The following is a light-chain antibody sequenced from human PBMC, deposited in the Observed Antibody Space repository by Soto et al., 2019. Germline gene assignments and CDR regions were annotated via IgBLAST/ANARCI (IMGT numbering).Light chain of an antibody. CDR2: GAS. CDR3: QQYNNWPPWT. V-gene: IGKV3-15*01. CDR1: QSVSSN. J-gene: IGKJ1*01. Sequence: EIVMTQSPATLSVSPGERATLSCRASQSVSSNLAWYQHKPGQAPRLLIYGASTRATGIPARFSGSWSGTEITLTISSLQSEDFAVYYCQQYNNWPPWTFGQGTKVEIK.